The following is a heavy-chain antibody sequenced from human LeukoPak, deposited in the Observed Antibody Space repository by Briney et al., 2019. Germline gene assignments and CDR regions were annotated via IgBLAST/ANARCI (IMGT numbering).Heavy chain of an antibody. Sequence: ASVTVSFKASGYTFTSYGISWVRQAPGQGLEWMVWISAYNGDTNYAQKLQGRVTMTTDTSTSTAYMELRSLRSDDTAVYYCAREEAVADYWGQGTLVTVSS. CDR3: AREEAVADY. CDR1: GYTFTSYG. V-gene: IGHV1-18*01. D-gene: IGHD6-19*01. CDR2: ISAYNGDT. J-gene: IGHJ4*02.